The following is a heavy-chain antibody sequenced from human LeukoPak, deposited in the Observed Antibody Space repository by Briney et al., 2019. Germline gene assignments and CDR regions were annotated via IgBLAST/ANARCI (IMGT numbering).Heavy chain of an antibody. D-gene: IGHD2-21*01. CDR2: IIPIFGTA. CDR3: ARQAQGIDGMDV. Sequence: SVKVSCKASGGTFSSYAISWVRQAPGQGLEWMGGIIPIFGTANYAQKFQGRVTITADESTSTAYMELSSLRSEDTAVYYCARQAQGIDGMDVWGQGTTVTVSS. CDR1: GGTFSSYA. V-gene: IGHV1-69*13. J-gene: IGHJ6*02.